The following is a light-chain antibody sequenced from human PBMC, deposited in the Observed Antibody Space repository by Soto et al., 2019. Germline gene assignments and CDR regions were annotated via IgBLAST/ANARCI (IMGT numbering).Light chain of an antibody. CDR3: SSYTSRSTL. CDR2: AVT. J-gene: IGLJ1*01. V-gene: IGLV2-14*01. Sequence: QSVLTQPPSVSGAPGQRVTISCTGSSSNIGAAYDVHWYQQHPGKAPKLMIYAVTDRPSGVSSRFSGSKSGNTASLTISGLQAEDEADYYCSSYTSRSTLFGTGTKVTVL. CDR1: SSNIGAAYD.